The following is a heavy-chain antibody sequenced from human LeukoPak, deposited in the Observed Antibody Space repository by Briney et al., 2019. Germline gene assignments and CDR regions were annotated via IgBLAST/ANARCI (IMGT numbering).Heavy chain of an antibody. CDR3: ARDRCSSTSCYKYYYYYGMDV. CDR2: IIPILGIA. CDR1: GGTFSSYA. D-gene: IGHD2-2*02. J-gene: IGHJ6*02. V-gene: IGHV1-69*04. Sequence: SVKVSCKASGGTFSSYAISWVRPAPGQGLEWMGRIIPILGIANYAQKFQGRVTITADKSTSTAYMELSSLRSEDTAVYYCARDRCSSTSCYKYYYYYGMDVWGQGTTVTVSS.